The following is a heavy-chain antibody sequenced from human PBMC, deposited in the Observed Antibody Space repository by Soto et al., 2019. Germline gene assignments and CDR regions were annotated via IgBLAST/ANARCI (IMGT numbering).Heavy chain of an antibody. D-gene: IGHD3-22*01. J-gene: IGHJ6*02. V-gene: IGHV1-18*04. CDR2: ISAYTGNT. Sequence: QVQLVQSGAEVKKPGASVKVSCKASGYTFTSYGISWVRQAPGQGLEWMGWISAYTGNTNYAQKLQGRVTLTTVTSTSSAYMELRSLRSDDTAVYDCARDGYYDRSGYNYYYYGMDFWGQGTTVTVSS. CDR3: ARDGYYDRSGYNYYYYGMDF. CDR1: GYTFTSYG.